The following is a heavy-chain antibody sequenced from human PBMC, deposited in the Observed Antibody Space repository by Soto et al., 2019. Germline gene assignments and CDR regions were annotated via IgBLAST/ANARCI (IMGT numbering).Heavy chain of an antibody. D-gene: IGHD4-17*01. Sequence: AKPLSLTRIVSGASISGYYWSSIRPPPGKGLEWIGNIYYSGSTNYNPSLKSRVTISVDTSKNQFSLKLSSVTAADTAVYYCARDGGTTVVSRAFDMWGQGTMVTVS. CDR1: GASISGYY. V-gene: IGHV4-59*01. J-gene: IGHJ3*02. CDR3: ARDGGTTVVSRAFDM. CDR2: IYYSGST.